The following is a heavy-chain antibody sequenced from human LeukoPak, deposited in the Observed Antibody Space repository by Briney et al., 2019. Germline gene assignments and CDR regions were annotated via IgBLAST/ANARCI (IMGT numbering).Heavy chain of an antibody. D-gene: IGHD4-23*01. CDR1: GFTFSSYW. CDR2: IDRDGSRI. V-gene: IGHV3-74*01. J-gene: IGHJ4*02. CDR3: VRGNDYGGPHY. Sequence: GGSLRLSCAVSGFTFSSYWMHWVRQAPGKGLVWVSRIDRDGSRINYADSVKGRFTISRNNGKNTLFLQMNSLRAEDAAVYYCVRGNDYGGPHYWGQGTLVTVSS.